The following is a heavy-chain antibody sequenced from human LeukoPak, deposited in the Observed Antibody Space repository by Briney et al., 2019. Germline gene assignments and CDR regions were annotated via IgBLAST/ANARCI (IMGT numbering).Heavy chain of an antibody. CDR2: IYHSGST. Sequence: SETLSLTCTVSGYSISSGYYWGWIRQPPGKGLEWIGSIYHSGSTYYNPSLKSRVTISVDTSKNQFSLKLSSVTAADTAVYYCARHLDGDYFDYWGQGTLVTVSS. V-gene: IGHV4-38-2*02. J-gene: IGHJ4*02. CDR1: GYSISSGYY. D-gene: IGHD3-10*01. CDR3: ARHLDGDYFDY.